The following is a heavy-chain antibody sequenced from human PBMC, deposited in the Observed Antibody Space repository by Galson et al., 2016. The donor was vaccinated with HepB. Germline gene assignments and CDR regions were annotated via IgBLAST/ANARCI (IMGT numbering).Heavy chain of an antibody. Sequence: SLRLSCAASGFDFKIFAIHWVRQASGKGLEWVAVIYYDGNKKYYADSVKGRFTISRDNSRNTLFLQMNSLRAEDTAVYFCARDLWVGEFPYAIDVWGQGTTVTVSS. J-gene: IGHJ6*02. CDR3: ARDLWVGEFPYAIDV. CDR2: IYYDGNKK. D-gene: IGHD3-10*01. V-gene: IGHV3-33*01. CDR1: GFDFKIFA.